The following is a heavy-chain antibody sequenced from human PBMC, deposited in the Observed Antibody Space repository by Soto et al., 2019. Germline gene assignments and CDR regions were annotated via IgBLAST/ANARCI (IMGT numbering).Heavy chain of an antibody. CDR1: GYTFSDYY. J-gene: IGHJ4*02. CDR2: IDTSGTKI. D-gene: IGHD3-3*01. CDR3: ASHYDMWSGYLSPVDY. V-gene: IGHV3-11*01. Sequence: QVQLVESGGDLVKPGGSLRLSCAASGYTFSDYYMSWIRQAPGKGLEWISYIDTSGTKIYYADSVKGRFTITRDNAKNSLYLEMNCLRDDDTAVYYWASHYDMWSGYLSPVDYWGQGTLVTVSS.